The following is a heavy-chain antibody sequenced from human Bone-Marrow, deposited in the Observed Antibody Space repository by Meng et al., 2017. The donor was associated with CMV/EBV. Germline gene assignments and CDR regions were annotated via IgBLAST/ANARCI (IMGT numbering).Heavy chain of an antibody. J-gene: IGHJ4*02. D-gene: IGHD3-10*01. Sequence: GESLKISCAVSGFTFSGSAMHWVRQASGKGLEWVGRIRSKANSYATAYAASVKGRFTTSRDDSKNTAYLQMNSLKTEDTAVYYCTRPGTVGYWGQGTLVTVSS. CDR1: GFTFSGSA. V-gene: IGHV3-73*01. CDR2: IRSKANSYAT. CDR3: TRPGTVGY.